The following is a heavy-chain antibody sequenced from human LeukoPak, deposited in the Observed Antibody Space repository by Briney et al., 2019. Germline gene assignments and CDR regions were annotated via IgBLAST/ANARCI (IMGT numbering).Heavy chain of an antibody. CDR1: GFTFTSYT. CDR3: VRDQFYAFDV. J-gene: IGHJ3*01. CDR2: IRTSGGVV. Sequence: PGGSLRLSCAASGFTFTSYTMNWVRQAPGKGLEWISYIRTSGGVVSYTDSVRGRFTISTDSAKNSLYLQMNSLRDDDTAVYYCVRDQFYAFDVWGQGTMVIVSS. V-gene: IGHV3-48*02.